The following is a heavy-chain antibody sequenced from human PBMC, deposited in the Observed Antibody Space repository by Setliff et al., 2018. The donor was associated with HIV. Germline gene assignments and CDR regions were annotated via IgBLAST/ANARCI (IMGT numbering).Heavy chain of an antibody. D-gene: IGHD2-15*01. Sequence: GALKISCAASGLTFNRYGLNWVRQAPGKGLEWISYISSSGSTMYYADSVKGRFAISRDNAKDSLYLEMNSLRAGDTAVYYCASGEGWLNYWGQGTLVTVSS. V-gene: IGHV3-48*04. CDR2: ISSSGSTM. CDR1: GLTFNRYG. CDR3: ASGEGWLNY. J-gene: IGHJ4*02.